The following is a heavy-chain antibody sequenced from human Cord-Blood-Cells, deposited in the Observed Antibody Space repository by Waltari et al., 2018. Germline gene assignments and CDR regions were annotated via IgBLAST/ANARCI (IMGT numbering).Heavy chain of an antibody. CDR3: ASTVIAAAGAFDI. J-gene: IGHJ3*02. CDR2: IYYSGNT. Sequence: QVQLQESGPGLVKPSETLSLTCTVSGGSISSYYWSWIRQPPGKGLEWIGYIYYSGNTNYNPSLKSRGTISVDTSKNQFSLKLSSVTAADTAVYYCASTVIAAAGAFDIWGQGTMVTVSS. CDR1: GGSISSYY. V-gene: IGHV4-59*01. D-gene: IGHD6-13*01.